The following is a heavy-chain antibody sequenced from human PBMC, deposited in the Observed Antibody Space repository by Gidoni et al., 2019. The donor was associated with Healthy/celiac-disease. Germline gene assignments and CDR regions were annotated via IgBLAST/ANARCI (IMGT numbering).Heavy chain of an antibody. Sequence: QVQLVQSGAEVKKPGSSVKVSCKASGGTFSSYAISWVRQAPGQGLEWMGGIIPIFGTANYAQKFQGRVTITADKSTSTAYMELSSLRSEDTAVYYCARDERGRDRTMTTVTTLRYWGQGTLVTVSS. D-gene: IGHD4-17*01. CDR2: IIPIFGTA. V-gene: IGHV1-69*06. CDR1: GGTFSSYA. J-gene: IGHJ4*02. CDR3: ARDERGRDRTMTTVTTLRY.